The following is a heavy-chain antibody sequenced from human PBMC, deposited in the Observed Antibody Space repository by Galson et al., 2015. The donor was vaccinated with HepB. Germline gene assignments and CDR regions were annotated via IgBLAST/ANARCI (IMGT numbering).Heavy chain of an antibody. D-gene: IGHD1-14*01. CDR2: ISYDGSRK. J-gene: IGHJ6*02. CDR1: GFTFNDYA. Sequence: SLRLSCAASGFTFNDYAMHWVRQAPAKGLEWVAVISYDGSRKHYADSVKGRFTISRDNSQNTLYLQMKSLSSEDTAVYYCARTDSASWSRGPGIYYYYYYAMDVWGQGTTVTVSS. CDR3: ARTDSASWSRGPGIYYYYYYAMDV. V-gene: IGHV3-30*04.